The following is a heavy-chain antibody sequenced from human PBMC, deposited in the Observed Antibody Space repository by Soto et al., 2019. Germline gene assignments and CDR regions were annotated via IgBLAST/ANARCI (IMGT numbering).Heavy chain of an antibody. CDR1: GGTFSSYA. J-gene: IGHJ6*02. CDR2: LIPIFGTA. D-gene: IGHD2-15*01. CDR3: ARGSVVVVAAIRDYYYGMDV. Sequence: QVQLVQSGAEVKKPGSSVKVSCKASGGTFSSYAISWVRQAPGQGLEWMGGLIPIFGTANYAQKFQGRVTITADESTSTAYMELSSLRSEDTAVYYCARGSVVVVAAIRDYYYGMDVWGQGTTVTVSS. V-gene: IGHV1-69*01.